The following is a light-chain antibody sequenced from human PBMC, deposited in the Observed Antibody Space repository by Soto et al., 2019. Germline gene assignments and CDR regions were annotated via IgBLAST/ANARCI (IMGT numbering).Light chain of an antibody. V-gene: IGKV3-11*01. J-gene: IGKJ2*01. CDR3: QQRSNWPGA. CDR2: AAS. Sequence: ETILTQSPATLSLSPGEGATLSCRASQSVGSSFAWYHQKPGQAPRLLIYAASIRATGIPARFSGSGSGTDFTLTISSLEPEDFAMYYCQQRSNWPGAFGQGTKLEIK. CDR1: QSVGSS.